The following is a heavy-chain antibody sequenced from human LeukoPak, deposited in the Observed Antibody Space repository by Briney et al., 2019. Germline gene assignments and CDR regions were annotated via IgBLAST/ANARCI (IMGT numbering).Heavy chain of an antibody. CDR2: IYSGGIS. J-gene: IGHJ5*02. V-gene: IGHV4-4*07. Sequence: SETLSLTCIVSGGSISNYYWTWIRQPAGKGLEWIGHIYSGGISNYNPSLKSRVSMSMDVSKNQFSLKLNSVTAADTAVYYCARFDFWSTYYKDNWFYPWGQGTLVTVSS. D-gene: IGHD3-3*01. CDR1: GGSISNYY. CDR3: ARFDFWSTYYKDNWFYP.